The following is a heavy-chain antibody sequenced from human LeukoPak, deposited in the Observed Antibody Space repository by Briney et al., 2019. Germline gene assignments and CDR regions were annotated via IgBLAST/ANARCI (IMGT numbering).Heavy chain of an antibody. CDR3: ARRGGYSYGYGGKMDV. V-gene: IGHV4-39*01. D-gene: IGHD5-18*01. Sequence: PSETLSLTCTVSGGSISSSSYYWGWIRQPPGKGLEWNGSIYYSGSTYYNPSLKSRVTISVDTSKNQFSLKLSSVTAADTAVYYCARRGGYSYGYGGKMDVSGKGTTVTVSS. CDR1: GGSISSSSYY. CDR2: IYYSGST. J-gene: IGHJ6*01.